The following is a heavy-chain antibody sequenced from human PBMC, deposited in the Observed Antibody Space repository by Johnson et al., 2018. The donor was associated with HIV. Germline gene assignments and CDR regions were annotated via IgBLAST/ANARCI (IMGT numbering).Heavy chain of an antibody. CDR3: AKGSRARALYDFWSGVPDALDI. V-gene: IGHV3-66*01. J-gene: IGHJ3*02. CDR1: GFTVSNNY. D-gene: IGHD3-3*01. Sequence: VQLVESGGGLVQPGGSLRLSCVASGFTVSNNYMSWVRQGPGKGLEWVSGMYRGGSTYYPDSVKGRFTISRDNSKNTLYLQMNSLRAEDTAVYYCAKGSRARALYDFWSGVPDALDI. CDR2: MYRGGST.